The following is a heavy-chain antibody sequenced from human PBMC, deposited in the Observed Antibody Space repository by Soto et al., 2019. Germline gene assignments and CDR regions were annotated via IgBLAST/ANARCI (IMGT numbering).Heavy chain of an antibody. CDR3: ARDLIVDGPDNYAMDV. Sequence: ASVKVSCKASGYSLRSYYIHWVRQAPGQGLEWLGWINPNSSGTVYAQKFQGRVTMTRDTSLTTVYMQLNRLTGDDTAVYYCARDLIVDGPDNYAMDVWGQGTTVTVSS. V-gene: IGHV1-2*02. J-gene: IGHJ6*02. CDR2: INPNSSGT. D-gene: IGHD3-22*01. CDR1: GYSLRSYY.